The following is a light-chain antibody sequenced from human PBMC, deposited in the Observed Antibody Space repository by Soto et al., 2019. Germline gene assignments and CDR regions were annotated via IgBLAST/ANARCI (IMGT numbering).Light chain of an antibody. CDR1: QDITKY. V-gene: IGKV1-33*01. CDR3: QQYDNFPWT. Sequence: DIQMTQSPSSLSASVGDRVTITCQASQDITKYLNWYQQKPGKAPKFLIYDASNLETGVPSRFSGSGSATDFTLTIHSLQPEDSATYYCQQYDNFPWTFGQGTRVEIK. CDR2: DAS. J-gene: IGKJ1*01.